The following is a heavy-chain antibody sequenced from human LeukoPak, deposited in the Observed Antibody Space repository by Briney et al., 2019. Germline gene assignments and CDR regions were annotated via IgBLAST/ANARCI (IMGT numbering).Heavy chain of an antibody. CDR2: ISYDGSNK. V-gene: IGHV3-30*18. J-gene: IGHJ4*02. Sequence: PGGSLRLSCAASGFTFSSYAMSWVRQAPGKGLEWVAVISYDGSNKYYADSVKGRFTISRDNSKNTLYLQMNSLRAEDTAVYYCAKPRGIFYDILTPPDYWGQGTLVTVSS. D-gene: IGHD3-9*01. CDR3: AKPRGIFYDILTPPDY. CDR1: GFTFSSYA.